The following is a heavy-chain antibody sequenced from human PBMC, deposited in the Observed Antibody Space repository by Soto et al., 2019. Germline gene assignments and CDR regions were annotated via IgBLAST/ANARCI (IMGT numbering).Heavy chain of an antibody. CDR1: GGSFSGYY. J-gene: IGHJ4*02. Sequence: SETLSLSCAVYGGSFSGYYWSWIRQPPGKGLEWIGEINHSGSNNYNPSLKRRVTISVDTSKNQFSLKLSSVTAADTAVYYCARVSLLASTMVRGVREARFDYWGQGTLVTVSS. CDR3: ARVSLLASTMVRGVREARFDY. CDR2: INHSGSN. D-gene: IGHD3-10*01. V-gene: IGHV4-34*01.